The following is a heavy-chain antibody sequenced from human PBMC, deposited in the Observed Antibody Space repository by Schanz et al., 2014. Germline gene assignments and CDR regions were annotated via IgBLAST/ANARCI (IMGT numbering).Heavy chain of an antibody. Sequence: QVQLVESGGGVVQPGRSLRLSCAASGFTFSNFAIHWVRQAPGKGPEMVTVISPDGSHKDYADPVKGRFTTSRDNSKNTLYLQAHSLGAEAPCVYYCARDRLQLIRRIGYYHGMDVWGQGAAVTVSS. J-gene: IGHJ6*02. D-gene: IGHD6-13*01. CDR3: ARDRLQLIRRIGYYHGMDV. CDR2: ISPDGSHK. CDR1: GFTFSNFA. V-gene: IGHV3-30*04.